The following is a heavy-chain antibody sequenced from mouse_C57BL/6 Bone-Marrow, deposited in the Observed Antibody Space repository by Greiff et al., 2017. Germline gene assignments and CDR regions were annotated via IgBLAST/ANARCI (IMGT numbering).Heavy chain of an antibody. CDR3: ATNRGIYYDYDGDWYFDV. J-gene: IGHJ1*03. CDR2: IHPSDSDT. V-gene: IGHV1-74*01. CDR1: GYTFTSYW. D-gene: IGHD2-4*01. Sequence: VQLKQPGAELVKPGASVKVSCKASGYTFTSYWMHWVKQRPGQGLEWIGRIHPSDSDTNYNQKFKGKATLTVDKSSSTAYMQLSSLTSEDSAVYYCATNRGIYYDYDGDWYFDVWGTGTTVTVSS.